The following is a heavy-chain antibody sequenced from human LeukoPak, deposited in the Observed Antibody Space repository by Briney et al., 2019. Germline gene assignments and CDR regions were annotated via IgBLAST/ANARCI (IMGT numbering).Heavy chain of an antibody. D-gene: IGHD3-10*01. CDR3: ARVNYYGSGRLGWFDP. CDR1: GGSISSYY. CDR2: IYYSGST. V-gene: IGHV4-59*01. J-gene: IGHJ5*02. Sequence: SETLSLTCTVSGGSISSYYWSWIRQPPGKGLEWIGYIYYSGSTNYNPSLKSRVTISVDTSKNQFSLKLSSVTAADTAVYYCARVNYYGSGRLGWFDPWGQGTLVTVSS.